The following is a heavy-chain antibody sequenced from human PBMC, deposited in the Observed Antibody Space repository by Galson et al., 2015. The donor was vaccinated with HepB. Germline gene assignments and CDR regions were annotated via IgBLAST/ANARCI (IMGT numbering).Heavy chain of an antibody. V-gene: IGHV3-23*01. J-gene: IGHJ4*02. CDR3: AKSLTWGDIVIIPAARCFDS. Sequence: SLRLSCAASGFTISNYAINWVRQAPGKGLELVSSISGSGHSTYYAASVKGRFTISRDSSKDTLYLQMSSLRADDTAVYYCAKSLTWGDIVIIPAARCFDSWGQGTLVTVSS. CDR1: GFTISNYA. CDR2: ISGSGHST. D-gene: IGHD2-2*01.